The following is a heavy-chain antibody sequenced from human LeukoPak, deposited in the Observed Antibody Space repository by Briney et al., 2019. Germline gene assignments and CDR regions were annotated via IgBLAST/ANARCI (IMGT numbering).Heavy chain of an antibody. J-gene: IGHJ4*02. CDR1: GYTFTDYY. CDR3: ATEDYSNAAGPNFDY. CDR2: VDPEDGET. Sequence: ATVKISCKVSGYTFTDYYMHWVQQAPGKGLEWMGLVDPEDGETIYAEKLQGRVTITADTSTDPAYMELSSLRSEDTAVYYCATEDYSNAAGPNFDYWGQGTLVTVSS. D-gene: IGHD4-11*01. V-gene: IGHV1-69-2*01.